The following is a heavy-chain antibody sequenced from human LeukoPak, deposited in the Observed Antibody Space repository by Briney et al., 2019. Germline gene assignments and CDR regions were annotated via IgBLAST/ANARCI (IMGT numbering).Heavy chain of an antibody. CDR2: IYYSGST. D-gene: IGHD3-10*01. V-gene: IGHV4-39*01. Sequence: TSETLSLTCTVSGGSISSSSYYWGWIRQPPGKGLEWIGSIYYSGSTYYNPSLKSRVTISVDTSKNQFSLKLSSVTAADTAIYYCARHVGPSFFGPWGQGTLVIVSS. CDR3: ARHVGPSFFGP. J-gene: IGHJ5*02. CDR1: GGSISSSSYY.